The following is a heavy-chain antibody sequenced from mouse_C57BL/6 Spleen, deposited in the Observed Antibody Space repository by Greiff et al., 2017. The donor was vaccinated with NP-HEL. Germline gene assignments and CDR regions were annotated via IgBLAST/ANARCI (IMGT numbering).Heavy chain of an antibody. D-gene: IGHD1-1*01. Sequence: EVHLVESGGGLVKPGGSLKLSCAASGFTFSSYAMSWVRQTPEKRLEWVATISDGGSYTYYPDNVKGRFTISRDNAKNNLYLQMSHLKSEDTAMYYCARDYYDGSSNLNWYFDVWGTGTTVTVSS. CDR1: GFTFSSYA. CDR2: ISDGGSYT. J-gene: IGHJ1*03. CDR3: ARDYYDGSSNLNWYFDV. V-gene: IGHV5-4*01.